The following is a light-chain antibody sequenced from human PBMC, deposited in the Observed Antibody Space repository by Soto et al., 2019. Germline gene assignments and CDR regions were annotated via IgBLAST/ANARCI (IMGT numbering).Light chain of an antibody. V-gene: IGKV1-39*01. J-gene: IGKJ4*01. CDR3: QQNYSAPLT. CDR1: QSIINY. Sequence: DIQMTQSPFSLPASVGDRVNITCRASQSIINYLNWYQQKLGRAPSLLIHGASSLQGGVPSRFSGSGSGTDFTLTISSLQPDDFTTYYCQQNYSAPLTFGGGTKVDIK. CDR2: GAS.